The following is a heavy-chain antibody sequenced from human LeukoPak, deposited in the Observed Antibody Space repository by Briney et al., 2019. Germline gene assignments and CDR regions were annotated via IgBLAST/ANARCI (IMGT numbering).Heavy chain of an antibody. Sequence: GGSLRLSCVASGFTFSSYWINWVRQAPGKGLEWVANINQDGSDKYYVDSVKGRFTISRDNAKNLLYLQMNSLRAEDTAVYYCARDFRNAGDYWGQGTLVTVSS. CDR3: ARDFRNAGDY. D-gene: IGHD1-14*01. V-gene: IGHV3-7*01. CDR1: GFTFSSYW. CDR2: INQDGSDK. J-gene: IGHJ4*02.